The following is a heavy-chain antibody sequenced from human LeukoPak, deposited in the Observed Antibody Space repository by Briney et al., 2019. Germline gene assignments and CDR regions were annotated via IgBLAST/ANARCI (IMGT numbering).Heavy chain of an antibody. D-gene: IGHD3-16*02. Sequence: GGSLRLPCAASGFTFSSYSMNWVRQAPGKGLEWVPSISSSSSYIYYADSVKGRFTISRDNAKNSLYLQMNSLRAEDTAVYYCARVIAYGSSWFDPWGQGTLVTVSS. CDR3: ARVIAYGSSWFDP. CDR2: ISSSSSYI. J-gene: IGHJ5*02. CDR1: GFTFSSYS. V-gene: IGHV3-21*01.